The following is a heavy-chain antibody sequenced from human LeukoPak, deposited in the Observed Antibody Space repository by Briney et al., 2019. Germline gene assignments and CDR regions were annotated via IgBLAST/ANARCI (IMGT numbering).Heavy chain of an antibody. CDR1: GFAFRRYA. Sequence: PGGSLRLSCAASGFAFRRYAMSWVRQTPVKGLEWVSSLTGSGWSTFYADSVQGRFTISRDNSKNTLYLQMNSLRAEDTAVYYCAKHQQMVQGVPHAFDIWGQGTMVTVSS. CDR3: AKHQQMVQGVPHAFDI. J-gene: IGHJ3*02. D-gene: IGHD3-10*01. CDR2: LTGSGWST. V-gene: IGHV3-23*01.